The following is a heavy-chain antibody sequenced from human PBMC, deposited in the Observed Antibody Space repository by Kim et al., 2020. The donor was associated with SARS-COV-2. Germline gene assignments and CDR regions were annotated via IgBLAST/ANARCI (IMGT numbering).Heavy chain of an antibody. Sequence: GGSLRLSCAASGFTFSTYWMTWVRQAPGKGLEWVANINQDGSKKNYGDSVKGRFTISRDNAKNSVFVQLNSLRVEDTAVYYCAKEHWGPEYWSQGTLVTVSS. CDR1: GFTFSTYW. CDR2: INQDGSKK. D-gene: IGHD7-27*01. V-gene: IGHV3-7*01. CDR3: AKEHWGPEY. J-gene: IGHJ4*02.